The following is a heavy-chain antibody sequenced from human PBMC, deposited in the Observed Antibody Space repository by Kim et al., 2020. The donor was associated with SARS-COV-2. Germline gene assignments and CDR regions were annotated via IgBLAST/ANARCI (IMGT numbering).Heavy chain of an antibody. CDR3: ARDERHSSAWPNWCDP. J-gene: IGHJ5*02. D-gene: IGHD3-22*01. CDR2: LSYDGSDK. V-gene: IGHV3-30*04. Sequence: GGSLRLSCVGSGFTFSSHAFHWVRQAPGKGLEWVAVLSYDGSDKYYADSVKGRFTISRDNSKNTLYLQMNNLRIEDTAVYYCARDERHSSAWPNWCDPWGQGTLVSVPS. CDR1: GFTFSSHA.